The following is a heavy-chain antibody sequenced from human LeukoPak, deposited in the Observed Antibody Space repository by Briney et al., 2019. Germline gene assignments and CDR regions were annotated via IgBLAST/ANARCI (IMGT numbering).Heavy chain of an antibody. CDR3: ASTSGYCSGGNCYSAFDY. J-gene: IGHJ4*02. Sequence: PSETLSLTCTVSGGSLSTYYWNWVRQPPGKGLEWSGYIYYSGSTNYNPSLKSRLTISVDTSNNQFSLKLSSVTAADTAVYYCASTSGYCSGGNCYSAFDYWGQGTLVTVSS. V-gene: IGHV4-59*01. CDR1: GGSLSTYY. CDR2: IYYSGST. D-gene: IGHD2-15*01.